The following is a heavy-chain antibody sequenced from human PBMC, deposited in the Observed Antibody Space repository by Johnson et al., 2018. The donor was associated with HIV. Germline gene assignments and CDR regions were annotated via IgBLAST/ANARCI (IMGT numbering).Heavy chain of an antibody. V-gene: IGHV3-66*01. D-gene: IGHD3-3*01. J-gene: IGHJ3*02. CDR3: AKEREYLYYDFWSGYYSSEAFDI. CDR1: GFTVSSNY. Sequence: VQLVESGGGLVQPGGSLRLSCAASGFTVSSNYMSWVRQAPGKGLEWVSVIYSGGNTYYADPVKGRFPISRDNSKNTLYLQMNSLRAEDTAVYYCAKEREYLYYDFWSGYYSSEAFDIWGQGTMVTVSS. CDR2: IYSGGNT.